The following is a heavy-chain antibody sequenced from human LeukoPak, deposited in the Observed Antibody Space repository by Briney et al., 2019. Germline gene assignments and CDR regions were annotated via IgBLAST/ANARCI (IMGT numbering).Heavy chain of an antibody. Sequence: PGGSLRLSCAASGFTFSSYGMHWVRQAPGKGLEWVAFIRYDGSNKYYADSVKGRFTISRDNSKNTLYLQMNSLRAEDTAVYYCAKHGHIVVVPAAILDWGQGTLVTVSS. V-gene: IGHV3-30*02. CDR3: AKHGHIVVVPAAILD. J-gene: IGHJ4*02. D-gene: IGHD2-2*01. CDR2: IRYDGSNK. CDR1: GFTFSSYG.